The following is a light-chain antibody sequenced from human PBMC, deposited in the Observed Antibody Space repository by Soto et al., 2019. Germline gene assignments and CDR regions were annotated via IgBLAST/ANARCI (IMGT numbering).Light chain of an antibody. J-gene: IGLJ1*01. CDR2: ETD. CDR1: TSNIGNNY. V-gene: IGLV1-51*02. CDR3: GTWDASLSANV. Sequence: QSVLTQPPSVSAAPGQKVTISCSGTTSNIGNNYVSWYQQLPGTAPKLLIYETDKRPSGIPDRFSGSKSGTSATLGITGLRTGDEADYYCGTWDASLSANVFGSGTKLTVL.